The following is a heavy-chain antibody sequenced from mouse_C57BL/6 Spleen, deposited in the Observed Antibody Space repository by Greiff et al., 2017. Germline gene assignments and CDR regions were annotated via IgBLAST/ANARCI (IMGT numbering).Heavy chain of an antibody. CDR2: INPNNGGT. J-gene: IGHJ1*03. CDR3: VRMVTTTRSYFDV. V-gene: IGHV1-18*01. Sequence: EVQLQQSGPELVKPGASVKIPCKASGYTFTDYNMDWVKQSHGKSLEWIGDINPNNGGTIYNQKFKGKATLTADKSSSTAYMELRSLTSEDTAVYYCVRMVTTTRSYFDVWGTGTTVTVSS. D-gene: IGHD2-2*01. CDR1: GYTFTDYN.